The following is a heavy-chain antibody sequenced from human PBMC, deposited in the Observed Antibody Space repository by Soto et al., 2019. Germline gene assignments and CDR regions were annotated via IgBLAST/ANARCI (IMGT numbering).Heavy chain of an antibody. J-gene: IGHJ4*02. D-gene: IGHD2-21*02. CDR1: GFTFSSYG. V-gene: IGHV3-30*18. CDR3: AKDRHIVVVTAIPHY. Sequence: GGSLRLSCAASGFTFSSYGMHWVRQAPGKGLEWVAVISYDGSNKYYADSVKGRFTISRDNSKNTLYLQMNSLRAEDTAVYYCAKDRHIVVVTAIPHYWGQGTLVTVSS. CDR2: ISYDGSNK.